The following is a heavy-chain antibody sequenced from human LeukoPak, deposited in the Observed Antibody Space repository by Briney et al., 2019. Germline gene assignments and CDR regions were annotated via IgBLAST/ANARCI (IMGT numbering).Heavy chain of an antibody. CDR2: ISPGGRNT. D-gene: IGHD1-26*01. J-gene: IGHJ4*02. V-gene: IGHV3-23*01. CDR1: EFTFNNYA. CDR3: AKERRSSTSFDY. Sequence: HPGGSLRLSCAASEFTFNNYAMTWVRQAPGEGLEWVSTISPGGRNTYYADSVKGRFTISRDNSKNTLYLQMSSLRAEDTAVYYCAKERRSSTSFDYWGQGTLVTVSS.